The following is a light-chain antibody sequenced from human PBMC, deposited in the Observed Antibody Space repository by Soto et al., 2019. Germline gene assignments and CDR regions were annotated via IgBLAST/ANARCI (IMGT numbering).Light chain of an antibody. CDR3: QQYNNGPS. Sequence: EVVMTQSTATLSVSPGERATLSCRASQTVSRNLTWYQQRPGQAPRLLIYDISNRATGVPARFSGSGSETEFTLTIRSLQYEDVADYFCQQYNNGPSFGQGTRLEIK. J-gene: IGKJ5*01. V-gene: IGKV3-15*01. CDR2: DIS. CDR1: QTVSRN.